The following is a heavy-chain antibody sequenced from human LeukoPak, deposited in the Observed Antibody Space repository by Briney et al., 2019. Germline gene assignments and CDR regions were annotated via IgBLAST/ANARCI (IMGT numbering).Heavy chain of an antibody. J-gene: IGHJ3*02. CDR2: IYYSGST. V-gene: IGHV4-39*07. CDR1: GGSISSSSYY. Sequence: PSETLSLTCTVSGGSISSSSYYWGWIRQPPGKGLEWIGSIYYSGSTYYNPSLKSRVTISVDTSKNQFSLKLSSVTAADTAVYYCARESQLVDEGGNDAFDIWGQGTMVTVSS. CDR3: ARESQLVDEGGNDAFDI. D-gene: IGHD6-13*01.